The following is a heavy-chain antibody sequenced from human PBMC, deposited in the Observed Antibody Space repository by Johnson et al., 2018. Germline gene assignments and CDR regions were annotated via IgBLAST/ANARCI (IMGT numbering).Heavy chain of an antibody. D-gene: IGHD1-26*01. CDR2: IYYSGTT. Sequence: QVQLQESGPGLVKPSETLSLTCTVSGGSMSGFFWSWIRQPPAKGLEWIGYIYYSGTTTYNPSLKRRVTISVDTSKNQFSLKLNSVTAADTAGYYCARRAVMGGAFDIWGQGTMVTISS. V-gene: IGHV4-59*01. J-gene: IGHJ3*02. CDR1: GGSMSGFF. CDR3: ARRAVMGGAFDI.